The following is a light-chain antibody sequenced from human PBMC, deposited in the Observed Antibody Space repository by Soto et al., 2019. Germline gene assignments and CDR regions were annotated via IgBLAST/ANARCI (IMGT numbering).Light chain of an antibody. Sequence: EVVMTQSPATLSVSPGERATLSCRASQNVNANLAWYQQKPGQAPRLLIHGASTRATGTPARFSGSGFGTEFILTISSLQSEDFAVYYCQQYNTWLWTFGQGTKVEGK. CDR3: QQYNTWLWT. CDR1: QNVNAN. CDR2: GAS. J-gene: IGKJ1*01. V-gene: IGKV3-15*01.